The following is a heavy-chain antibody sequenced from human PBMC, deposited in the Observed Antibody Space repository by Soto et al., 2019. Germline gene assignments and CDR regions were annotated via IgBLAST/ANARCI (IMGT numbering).Heavy chain of an antibody. D-gene: IGHD4-17*01. CDR1: GGSISSYY. J-gene: IGHJ4*02. V-gene: IGHV4-59*01. CDR3: AGTIPGDPKAFDY. Sequence: PSETLSLTCTVSGGSISSYYWSWIRQPPGKGLEWIGYIYYSGSTNYNPSLKSRVTISVDTSKNQFSLKLSSVTAADTAVYYCAGTIPGDPKAFDYWGQGTLVTVSS. CDR2: IYYSGST.